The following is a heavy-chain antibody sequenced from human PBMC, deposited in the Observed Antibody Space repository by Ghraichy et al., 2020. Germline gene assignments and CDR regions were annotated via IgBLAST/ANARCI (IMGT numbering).Heavy chain of an antibody. CDR3: ARGSGWADC. Sequence: GSLRLSCTVSGGSISSSSYYWGWIRQPPGKGLEWIGSVHYSGNIYYNPSLKSRVTISVDTSKNQFSLKLSPLTAADTAVYYCARGSGWADCWGQGTLVTVSS. CDR2: VHYSGNI. J-gene: IGHJ4*02. CDR1: GGSISSSSYY. D-gene: IGHD6-19*01. V-gene: IGHV4-39*01.